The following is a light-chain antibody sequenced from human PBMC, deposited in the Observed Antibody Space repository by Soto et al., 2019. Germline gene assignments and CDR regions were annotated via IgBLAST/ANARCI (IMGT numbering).Light chain of an antibody. V-gene: IGKV3-15*01. CDR1: QSVSSN. CDR3: QQYNSSPPI. CDR2: GAS. Sequence: EIVMTQSPATLSVSPGERATISCRASQSVSSNLAWYQQKPGQAPRLLIYGASSRATGIPARFSGSGSGTEFTLTISSLQSEDFAVYYCQQYNSSPPIFGPGTKVDIK. J-gene: IGKJ3*01.